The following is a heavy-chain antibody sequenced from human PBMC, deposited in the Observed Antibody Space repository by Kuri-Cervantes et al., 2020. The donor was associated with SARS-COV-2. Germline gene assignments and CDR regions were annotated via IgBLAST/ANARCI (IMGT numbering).Heavy chain of an antibody. D-gene: IGHD1-26*01. V-gene: IGHV1-18*01. J-gene: IGHJ4*02. CDR3: ARGAGAGPFDY. CDR1: GYTFTSYG. Sequence: ASVKVSCKASGYTFTSYGISWVRQAPGQGLEWMGWISAYNGNTNYAQKFQGRVTMTRNTSISTAYMELSSLRSEDTAVYYCARGAGAGPFDYWGQGTLVTVSS. CDR2: ISAYNGNT.